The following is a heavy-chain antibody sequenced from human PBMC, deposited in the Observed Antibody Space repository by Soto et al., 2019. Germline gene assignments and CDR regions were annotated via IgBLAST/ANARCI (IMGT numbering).Heavy chain of an antibody. CDR1: GFTFRSYA. J-gene: IGHJ4*02. V-gene: IGHV3-30-3*01. Sequence: QVQLMESGGGVVQPGGSVRLSCAASGFTFRSYAIHWVRQAPGKGLEWVAIISYDGSTKFYTDSVKGRFTISRDNSNNTLYLQMNRLRSEDTAIYYCARDGRTGTTLPHGGLVQWGQGTLVTVSS. CDR2: ISYDGSTK. CDR3: ARDGRTGTTLPHGGLVQ. D-gene: IGHD3-10*01.